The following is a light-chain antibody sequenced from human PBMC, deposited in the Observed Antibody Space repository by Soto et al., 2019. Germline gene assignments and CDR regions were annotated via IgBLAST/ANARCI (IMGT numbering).Light chain of an antibody. Sequence: EILLTQSPCTLPLSPGERATLSCRASQSVSRSYLAWYQQKPGQAPRLLIYGASSRATGIPERFSGSGSGTDFTLTISRLEPEDFEVYYCQQYGSSPWTFGQGTKVDIK. CDR1: QSVSRSY. V-gene: IGKV3-20*01. CDR2: GAS. J-gene: IGKJ1*01. CDR3: QQYGSSPWT.